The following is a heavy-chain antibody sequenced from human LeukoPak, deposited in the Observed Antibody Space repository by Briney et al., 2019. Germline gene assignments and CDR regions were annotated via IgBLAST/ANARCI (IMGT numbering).Heavy chain of an antibody. CDR3: ARDVGGSLNY. D-gene: IGHD1-26*01. J-gene: IGHJ4*02. Sequence: GGSLRLSCAASGFTFSTFWMAWVRQAPGKGLEWVANIKGDESAKHQADSVKGRFTIFRDNAQRSVYLQMSSLRGEDTAVYYCARDVGGSLNYWGQGTLVTVSS. CDR1: GFTFSTFW. CDR2: IKGDESAK. V-gene: IGHV3-7*01.